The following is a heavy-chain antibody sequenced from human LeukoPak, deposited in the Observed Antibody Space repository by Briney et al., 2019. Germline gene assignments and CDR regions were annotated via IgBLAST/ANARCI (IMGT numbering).Heavy chain of an antibody. CDR1: GGTFSSYA. V-gene: IGHV1-69*13. CDR3: ARDRIAVAATPDYYYYGMDV. CDR2: IIPIFGTA. J-gene: IGHJ6*02. Sequence: ASVKVSCKASGGTFSSYAISWVRQAPGQGLEWMGGIIPIFGTANYAQKFQGRVTITADESTSTAYMELSSLRSEDTAVYYCARDRIAVAATPDYYYYGMDVWGQGTTVTVSS. D-gene: IGHD6-19*01.